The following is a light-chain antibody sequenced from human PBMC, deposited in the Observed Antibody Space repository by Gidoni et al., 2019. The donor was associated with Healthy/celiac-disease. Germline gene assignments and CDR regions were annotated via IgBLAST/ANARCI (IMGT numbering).Light chain of an antibody. J-gene: IGKJ1*01. CDR2: GAS. Sequence: EIVMTQSPATLSVSPGERATLSCRASQSVSSNLAWYQQKPGQAPRLLIYGASTRATGIPARFSGSGSEPEFTLTISSLQSEDFAVYYCQQYNNWPRTFGQGTKVEIK. CDR1: QSVSSN. V-gene: IGKV3D-15*01. CDR3: QQYNNWPRT.